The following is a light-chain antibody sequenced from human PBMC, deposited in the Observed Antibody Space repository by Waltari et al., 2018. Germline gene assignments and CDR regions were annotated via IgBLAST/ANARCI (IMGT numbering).Light chain of an antibody. CDR2: DAS. J-gene: IGKJ5*01. Sequence: EIVLTQSPATLSLSPWETATLPCRASHSVSNYLAWYQQKPGQAPRLLIYDASNRATGIPARFSGSGSGTDFTLTIGSLEPEDFAVYYCQQRSNWPPPITFGQGTRLEIK. CDR3: QQRSNWPPPIT. V-gene: IGKV3-11*01. CDR1: HSVSNY.